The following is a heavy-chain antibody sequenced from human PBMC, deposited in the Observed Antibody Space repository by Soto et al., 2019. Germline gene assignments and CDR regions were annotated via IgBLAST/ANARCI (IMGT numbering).Heavy chain of an antibody. CDR3: ARDRESRYSGSYAPAFDI. J-gene: IGHJ3*02. CDR2: TYYRSKWYN. V-gene: IGHV6-1*01. D-gene: IGHD1-26*01. CDR1: GDSVSSNSAA. Sequence: SQTLSLTCAISGDSVSSNSAAWNWIRQSPSRGLEWLGRTYYRSKWYNDYAVSVKSRITINPDTSKNQFSLQLNSVTPEDTAVYYCARDRESRYSGSYAPAFDIWGQGTMVTV.